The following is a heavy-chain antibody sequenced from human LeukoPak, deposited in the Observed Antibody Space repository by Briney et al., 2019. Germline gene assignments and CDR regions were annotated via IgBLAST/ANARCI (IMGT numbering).Heavy chain of an antibody. CDR1: GFTFSSYW. Sequence: GGSLRLSCAASGFTFSSYWMSWVRQAPGKGLQCVANIKQGGSEKYYVDSVKGRFTISRDNAKNSLYLQMNSLRAEDTAVYYCAGGRGYCSSTSCYFFGFDYWGQGTLVTVSS. CDR2: IKQGGSEK. J-gene: IGHJ4*02. V-gene: IGHV3-7*03. CDR3: AGGRGYCSSTSCYFFGFDY. D-gene: IGHD2-2*01.